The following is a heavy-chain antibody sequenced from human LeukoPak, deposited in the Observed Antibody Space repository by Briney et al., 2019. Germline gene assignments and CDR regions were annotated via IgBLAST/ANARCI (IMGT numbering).Heavy chain of an antibody. J-gene: IGHJ3*02. V-gene: IGHV3-23*01. CDR1: GFTFSTYA. Sequence: GGSLRLSCAASGFTFSTYAMSWVRQAPGKGLEWVSVISGSGSSTYYADSVKGRFTISRDNSKNTLYLQMNSLRAEDTAVYYCAKDPRFLEWGDAFDIWGQGTMVTVSS. CDR2: ISGSGSST. CDR3: AKDPRFLEWGDAFDI. D-gene: IGHD3-3*01.